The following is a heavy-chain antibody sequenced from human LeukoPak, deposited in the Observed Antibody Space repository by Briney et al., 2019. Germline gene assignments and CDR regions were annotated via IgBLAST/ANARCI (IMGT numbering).Heavy chain of an antibody. V-gene: IGHV3-15*01. CDR2: IKSKTDGGTT. CDR1: GFTFSNAW. Sequence: PGGSLRLSCAASGFTFSNAWMSWVRQAPGKGLEWVGRIKSKTDGGTTDYAAPVKGRFTISRDDSKNTLYLQMNSLKTEDTAVYYCTTDDYGDYRADYWGQGTLVTVSS. D-gene: IGHD4-17*01. J-gene: IGHJ4*02. CDR3: TTDDYGDYRADY.